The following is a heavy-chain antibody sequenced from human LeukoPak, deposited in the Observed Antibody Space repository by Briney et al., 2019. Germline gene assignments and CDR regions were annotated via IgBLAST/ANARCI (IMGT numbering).Heavy chain of an antibody. CDR3: AKEMVVIATPGDAFDI. J-gene: IGHJ3*02. Sequence: GGSLRLSCAASGFTFSSYAMSWVRQAPGKGLEWVSAISGSGGSTYYADSVKGRFTISRDNSKNTLYLQMNSLRAEDTAVYYCAKEMVVIATPGDAFDIWGQGTMVTVSS. CDR2: ISGSGGST. CDR1: GFTFSSYA. D-gene: IGHD2-21*01. V-gene: IGHV3-23*01.